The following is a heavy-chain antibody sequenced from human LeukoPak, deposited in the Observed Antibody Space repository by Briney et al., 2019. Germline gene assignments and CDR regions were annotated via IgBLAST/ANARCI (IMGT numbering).Heavy chain of an antibody. V-gene: IGHV1-69*06. D-gene: IGHD6-19*01. CDR3: ATASGWYSGGKIFDY. Sequence: GASVKVSCKASGGTFKNYAISWVRQAPGQGLEWMGGILPIFGTTIYAQKFQGRVTMTEDTSTDTAYMELSSLRSEDTAVYYCATASGWYSGGKIFDYWGQGTLVTVSS. CDR1: GGTFKNYA. CDR2: ILPIFGTT. J-gene: IGHJ4*02.